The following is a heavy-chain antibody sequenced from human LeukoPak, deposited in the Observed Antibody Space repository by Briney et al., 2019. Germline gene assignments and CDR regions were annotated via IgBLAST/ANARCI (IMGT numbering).Heavy chain of an antibody. D-gene: IGHD3-3*01. Sequence: GGSLRLSCAASGFTFSSYWMSWVRQAPGKGLEWVANIKEDGSEKYYVDSVKGRFTISRDNAKNSLYLQMNSLRAEDTAVYYCARDLGYYDFWSGYYLGAFDIWGQGTMVTVSS. CDR1: GFTFSSYW. CDR3: ARDLGYYDFWSGYYLGAFDI. V-gene: IGHV3-7*01. CDR2: IKEDGSEK. J-gene: IGHJ3*02.